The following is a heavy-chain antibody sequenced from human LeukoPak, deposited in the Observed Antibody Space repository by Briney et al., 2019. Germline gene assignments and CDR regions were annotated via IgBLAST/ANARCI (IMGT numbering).Heavy chain of an antibody. V-gene: IGHV3-7*01. J-gene: IGHJ4*02. Sequence: GGSLRLSCAASGFTFSTYCMTWVRQAPGKGLEWVANIKEDGNEKYYVDSVKGRFTISRDNAKNLLYLQMNNLRAEDTAVYYCAREDSSGYYFVYWGQGTLVTVSS. CDR1: GFTFSTYC. D-gene: IGHD3-22*01. CDR2: IKEDGNEK. CDR3: AREDSSGYYFVY.